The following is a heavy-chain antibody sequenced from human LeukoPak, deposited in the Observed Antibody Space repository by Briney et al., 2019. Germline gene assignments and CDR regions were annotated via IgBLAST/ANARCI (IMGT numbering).Heavy chain of an antibody. V-gene: IGHV4-39*01. CDR2: FYYSGST. J-gene: IGHJ4*02. CDR3: ARHVNYYDSSGYHYFDQ. Sequence: SETLSLTCTVSGGSISSSNYYWGWIRQPPGRGLEWIGSFYYSGSTYYNPSLKRRVTISENAPKNQFTLKLTSVPPADTPGYSWARHVNYYDSSGYHYFDQWGQGSLVTVSS. CDR1: GGSISSSNYY. D-gene: IGHD3-22*01.